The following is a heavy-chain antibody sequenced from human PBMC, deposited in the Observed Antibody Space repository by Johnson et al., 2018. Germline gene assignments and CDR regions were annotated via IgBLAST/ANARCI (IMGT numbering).Heavy chain of an antibody. CDR2: IVNTGAT. Sequence: VHLVQSGGGLVQPGGSLRLSCAASGFTFSTYDMHWVRQATGKGLQWVSAIVNTGATYYPDSVKGRFTIPRENAKNSLYLQIKTLRAGDPAVYYCAREILDTTSGGWHFALWGRGTRVTVSS. D-gene: IGHD3-16*01. J-gene: IGHJ2*01. CDR3: AREILDTTSGGWHFAL. V-gene: IGHV3-13*01. CDR1: GFTFSTYD.